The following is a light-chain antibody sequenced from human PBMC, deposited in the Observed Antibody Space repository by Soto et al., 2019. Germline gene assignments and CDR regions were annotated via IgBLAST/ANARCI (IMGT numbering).Light chain of an antibody. Sequence: QMRQPRSPLYATVGDRVTITCRASKGMTNNVAWYQQKPGKSPKLLIYAASTLQSGVPSRFIGRGSGTDFSFTISILQPEDVVSYYWRMPHPPLSNFGQGTRLEIK. CDR1: KGMTNN. CDR2: AAS. V-gene: IGKV1-27*01. CDR3: RMPHPPLSN. J-gene: IGKJ5*01.